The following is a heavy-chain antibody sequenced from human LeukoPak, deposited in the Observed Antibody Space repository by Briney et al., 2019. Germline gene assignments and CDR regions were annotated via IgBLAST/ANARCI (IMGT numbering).Heavy chain of an antibody. CDR3: AKYPGVGPKYYYYYGMDV. V-gene: IGHV3-23*01. Sequence: PGGSLRLSCAASGFTFSSYAMSWVRQAPGKGLEWVSAISGSGGSTYYADSVKGRFTISRDNSKNTLYLQMNRLRAEDTAVYYCAKYPGVGPKYYYYYGMDVWGQGTTVTVSS. D-gene: IGHD1-26*01. CDR1: GFTFSSYA. J-gene: IGHJ6*02. CDR2: ISGSGGST.